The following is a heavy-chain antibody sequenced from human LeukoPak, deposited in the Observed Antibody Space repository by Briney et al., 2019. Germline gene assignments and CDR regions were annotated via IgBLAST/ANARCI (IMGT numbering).Heavy chain of an antibody. V-gene: IGHV4-4*07. CDR2: IYTSGST. D-gene: IGHD5-24*01. CDR1: GGSFSGYY. CDR3: ARDVGDGYNLNHDY. J-gene: IGHJ4*02. Sequence: SETLSLTCAVYGGSFSGYYWSWIRQPAGKGLEWIGRIYTSGSTNYNPSLKSRVTMSVATSKNQFSLKLSSVTAADTAVYYCARDVGDGYNLNHDYWGQGTLVTVSS.